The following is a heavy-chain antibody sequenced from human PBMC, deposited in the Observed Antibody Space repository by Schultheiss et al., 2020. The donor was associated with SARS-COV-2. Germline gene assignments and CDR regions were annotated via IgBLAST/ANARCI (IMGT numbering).Heavy chain of an antibody. V-gene: IGHV3-30*12. CDR3: ARGLAVDNHFDY. Sequence: GGSLRLSCAASGFTFASGFAFSTSAMSWVRQAPGKGLEWVAVISYDGTNIYYADSVKGRFTISRDNSKNTVYLQMNSLRAEDTAVYYCARGLAVDNHFDYWGQGSLVTVPQ. CDR2: ISYDGTNI. D-gene: IGHD6-19*01. CDR1: ASGFAFSTSA. J-gene: IGHJ4*02.